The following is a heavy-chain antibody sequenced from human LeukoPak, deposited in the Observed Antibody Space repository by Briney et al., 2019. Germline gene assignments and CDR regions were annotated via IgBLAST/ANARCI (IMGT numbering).Heavy chain of an antibody. CDR3: ARDLRYSSGWSASGMDV. J-gene: IGHJ6*03. CDR1: GGTFSSYA. D-gene: IGHD6-19*01. V-gene: IGHV1-69*13. Sequence: SVKVSCKASGGTFSSYAISWVRQAPGQGLEWMGGIIPIFGTANYAQKFQGRVTITADESTSTAYMELSSLRSDDTAVYYCARDLRYSSGWSASGMDVWGKGTTVTISS. CDR2: IIPIFGTA.